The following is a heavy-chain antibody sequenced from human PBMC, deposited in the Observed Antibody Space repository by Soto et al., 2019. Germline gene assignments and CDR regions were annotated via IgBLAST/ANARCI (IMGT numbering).Heavy chain of an antibody. Sequence: GGSLRLSCAASGFAFSGYGMHWVRQAPGKGLEWVTSIWHDGTNKYYAESVKGRFTISRDNSKNTLYLQMNSLRAEDTAVYYCAGDLGGMDVWGQGTTVTVSS. CDR3: AGDLGGMDV. D-gene: IGHD7-27*01. CDR1: GFAFSGYG. J-gene: IGHJ6*02. V-gene: IGHV3-33*01. CDR2: IWHDGTNK.